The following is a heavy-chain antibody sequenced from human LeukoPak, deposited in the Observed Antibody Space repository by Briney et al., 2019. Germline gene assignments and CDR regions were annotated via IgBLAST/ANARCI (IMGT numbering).Heavy chain of an antibody. Sequence: PSETLSLTCTVSGGSISSYYWSWIRQPPGKGLEWIGYIYYSGSTNYNPSLKSRVTISVDTSKNQFSLKLSSVTAADTAVYYCARDEGVWFGTHWGFDPWGQGTLVTVSS. CDR3: ARDEGVWFGTHWGFDP. CDR2: IYYSGST. CDR1: GGSISSYY. D-gene: IGHD3-10*01. V-gene: IGHV4-59*01. J-gene: IGHJ5*02.